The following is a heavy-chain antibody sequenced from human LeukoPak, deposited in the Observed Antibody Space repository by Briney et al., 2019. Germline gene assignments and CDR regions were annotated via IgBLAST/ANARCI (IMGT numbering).Heavy chain of an antibody. CDR1: GFTFSSYW. CDR2: IKQDGSEK. Sequence: GGSLRLSCAASGFTFSSYWMSWVRQAPGKGLEWVANIKQDGSEKYYVDSVKGRFTISRDNAKNSLYLQMNSLRAEDTAVYYCAREWYDYGGNSGDAYGYWGQETLVTVSS. CDR3: AREWYDYGGNSGDAYGY. D-gene: IGHD4-23*01. J-gene: IGHJ4*02. V-gene: IGHV3-7*01.